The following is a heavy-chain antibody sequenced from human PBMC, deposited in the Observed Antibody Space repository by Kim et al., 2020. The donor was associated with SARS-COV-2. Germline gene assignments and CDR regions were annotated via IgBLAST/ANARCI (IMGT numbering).Heavy chain of an antibody. J-gene: IGHJ4*02. CDR1: GFSLRPSGVG. CDR3: AHRRLGIAAAGFDY. V-gene: IGHV2-5*02. Sequence: SGPTLVNPTPTLTLTCTFSGFSLRPSGVGVGWIRQPPGKALEWLALIYWDDDKRYSPSLKSRLTITKDTSKNQVVLTMTNMDPVDTATYYCAHRRLGIAAAGFDYWGQGTLVTVSS. D-gene: IGHD6-13*01. CDR2: IYWDDDK.